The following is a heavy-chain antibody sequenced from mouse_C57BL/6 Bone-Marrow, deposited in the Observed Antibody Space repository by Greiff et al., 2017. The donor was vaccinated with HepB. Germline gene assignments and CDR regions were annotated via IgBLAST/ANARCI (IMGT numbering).Heavy chain of an antibody. Sequence: EVQLVASGGGLVKPGGSLKLSCAASGFTFSDYGMHWVRQAPEKGLEWVAYISSGSSTIYYADTVKGRFTISRDNAKNTLFLQMTSLRSEDTAMYYCATTMIRRAWFAYWGQGTLVTVSA. CDR3: ATTMIRRAWFAY. CDR2: ISSGSSTI. V-gene: IGHV5-17*01. CDR1: GFTFSDYG. D-gene: IGHD2-4*01. J-gene: IGHJ3*01.